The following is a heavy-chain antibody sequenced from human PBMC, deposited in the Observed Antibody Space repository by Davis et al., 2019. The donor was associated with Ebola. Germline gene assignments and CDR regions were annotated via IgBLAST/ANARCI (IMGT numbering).Heavy chain of an antibody. Sequence: ASVKVSCKASGYTFSSYGISWVRQAPGQGLEWLGWIRGYNANTKYAQQVQGRVTMTRDTSTSTAYMELRSLRSDDTAVYYCARWIIVSPYYFDYWGQGTLATVSS. J-gene: IGHJ4*02. CDR2: IRGYNANT. V-gene: IGHV1-18*04. D-gene: IGHD2-2*03. CDR3: ARWIIVSPYYFDY. CDR1: GYTFSSYG.